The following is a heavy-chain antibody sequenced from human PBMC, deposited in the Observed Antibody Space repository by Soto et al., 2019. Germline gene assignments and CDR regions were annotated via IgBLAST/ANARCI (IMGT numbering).Heavy chain of an antibody. Sequence: GGSLRLSCAASGFTFISYAMSWVRQAPGKGLEWVSAISGGGGRTYYADTLKVRVTTSRDNRKNTLYLQMNSLRAEDTAVYYCAKSAFALVIIYSCYIDSWGQGTLVTVSS. V-gene: IGHV3-23*01. D-gene: IGHD3-3*01. CDR3: AKSAFALVIIYSCYIDS. J-gene: IGHJ4*02. CDR2: ISGGGGRT. CDR1: GFTFISYA.